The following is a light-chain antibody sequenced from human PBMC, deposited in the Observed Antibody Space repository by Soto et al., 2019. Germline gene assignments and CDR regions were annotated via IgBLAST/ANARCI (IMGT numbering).Light chain of an antibody. J-gene: IGKJ3*01. CDR2: YAS. CDR1: QSVSSY. Sequence: EIVLTQSPATLSLSPGERATLSCRASQSVSSYLAWYHQKPGQAPSLLIYYASNRATGIRARFIGSGSEKAFTLTISSLEPEEFAVYYCQQRNSWPPATFGHGTKVDIK. V-gene: IGKV3-11*01. CDR3: QQRNSWPPAT.